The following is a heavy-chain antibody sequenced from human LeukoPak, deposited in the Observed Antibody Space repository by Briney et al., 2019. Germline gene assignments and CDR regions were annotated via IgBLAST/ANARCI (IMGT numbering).Heavy chain of an antibody. Sequence: GASVKVSCKASGYTFTGYYMHWVRQAPGQGLEWMGWINPNSGGTNYAQKFQGRVTMTRDTSISTAYMELSRLRSDDTAVYYCATITFGRYFDWTESGDYWGQGTLVTVSS. CDR1: GYTFTGYY. CDR2: INPNSGGT. J-gene: IGHJ4*02. V-gene: IGHV1-2*02. CDR3: ATITFGRYFDWTESGDY. D-gene: IGHD3-9*01.